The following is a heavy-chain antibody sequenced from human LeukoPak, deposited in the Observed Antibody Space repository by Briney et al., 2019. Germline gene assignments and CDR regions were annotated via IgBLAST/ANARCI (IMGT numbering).Heavy chain of an antibody. V-gene: IGHV3-48*03. CDR2: IGSSTRTM. CDR3: ASLFYGYSYGPLHH. D-gene: IGHD5-18*01. J-gene: IGHJ4*02. Sequence: GGSLRLSCAASGLSFSTYDMTWVRQAPGKGLEWVSYIGSSTRTMYYAESLKGRFIISRDNAKNSLYLQMDSLRAEDTAIYYCASLFYGYSYGPLHHWGQGTLVTVSS. CDR1: GLSFSTYD.